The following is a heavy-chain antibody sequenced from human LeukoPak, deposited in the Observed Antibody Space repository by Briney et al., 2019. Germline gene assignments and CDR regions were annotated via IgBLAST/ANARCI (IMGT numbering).Heavy chain of an antibody. CDR3: ARGSFNRAPFDY. CDR2: IYSSGST. V-gene: IGHV4-61*05. Sequence: SETLSLTCTVSGGSISSSSYYWGWIRQPPGKGLEWIGYIYSSGSTNYNPSLKSRVTISVDTSKNQFSLKLSSVTAADTAVYYCARGSFNRAPFDYWGQGTLVTVSS. D-gene: IGHD2/OR15-2a*01. J-gene: IGHJ4*02. CDR1: GGSISSSSYY.